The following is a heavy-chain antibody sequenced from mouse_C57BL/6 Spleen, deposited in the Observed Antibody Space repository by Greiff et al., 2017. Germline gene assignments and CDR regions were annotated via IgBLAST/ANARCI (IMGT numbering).Heavy chain of an antibody. Sequence: QVQLQQPGAELVKPGASVKLSCKASGYTFTSYWMQWVKQRPGQGLEWIGEIDPSDSYTNYTQKFKGKATLTVDTSSSTAYMQLSSLTSEDSAVYYCARSGYAFDYWGQGTTLTVSA. CDR3: ARSGYAFDY. J-gene: IGHJ2*01. CDR2: IDPSDSYT. V-gene: IGHV1-50*01. CDR1: GYTFTSYW. D-gene: IGHD3-1*01.